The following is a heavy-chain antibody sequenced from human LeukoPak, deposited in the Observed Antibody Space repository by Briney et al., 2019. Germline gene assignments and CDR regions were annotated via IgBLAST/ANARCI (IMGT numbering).Heavy chain of an antibody. D-gene: IGHD3-22*01. V-gene: IGHV1-2*02. CDR1: GYTFTGYY. Sequence: ASVKVSCKASGYTFTGYYMHWVRQAPGQGLEWMGWINPNSGGTNYAQKFQGRVTMTRDTSISTAYMELSRLRSDDRAVYYCARYPYCYDSSGYIDYWGQGTLVTVSS. J-gene: IGHJ4*02. CDR3: ARYPYCYDSSGYIDY. CDR2: INPNSGGT.